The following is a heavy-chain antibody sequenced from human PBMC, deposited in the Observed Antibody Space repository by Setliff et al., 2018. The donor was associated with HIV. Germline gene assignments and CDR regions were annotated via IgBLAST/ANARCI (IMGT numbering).Heavy chain of an antibody. J-gene: IGHJ4*02. CDR2: IYSSGST. D-gene: IGHD2-21*02. Sequence: SETLSLTCLVSGGSISSYYWSWIRQSAGKGLEWIGRIYSSGSTNNNPSLKSRVTMSVDTSKNQFSLILTSVTAADTAVYYCARSSRVNCGGDCYLFDYWGQGTPVTVSS. CDR1: GGSISSYY. CDR3: ARSSRVNCGGDCYLFDY. V-gene: IGHV4-4*07.